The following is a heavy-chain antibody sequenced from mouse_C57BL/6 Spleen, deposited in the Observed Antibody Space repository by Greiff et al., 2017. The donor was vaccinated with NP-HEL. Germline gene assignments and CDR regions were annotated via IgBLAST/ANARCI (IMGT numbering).Heavy chain of an antibody. Sequence: QVQLKQPGAELVKPGASVKLSCKASGFTFTSYWMHWVKQRPGRGLEWIGRIDPNCGGTKYNEKFKSKATLTVDKPSSTAYMQLSSLTSEDSAVYDLARSPLYNYDVRGYAMDYWGQGTSVTVSS. CDR2: IDPNCGGT. CDR3: ARSPLYNYDVRGYAMDY. J-gene: IGHJ4*01. V-gene: IGHV1-72*01. D-gene: IGHD2-12*01. CDR1: GFTFTSYW.